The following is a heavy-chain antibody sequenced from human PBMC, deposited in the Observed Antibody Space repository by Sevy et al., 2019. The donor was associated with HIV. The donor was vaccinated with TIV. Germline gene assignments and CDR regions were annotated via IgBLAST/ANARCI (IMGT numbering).Heavy chain of an antibody. CDR1: GGSISSYY. CDR2: IYYSGST. CDR3: ARGAARYCSSTSCYDFDY. J-gene: IGHJ4*02. D-gene: IGHD2-2*01. V-gene: IGHV4-59*01. Sequence: LSLTCTVSGGSISSYYWSWIRQPPGKGLEWIGYIYYSGSTNYNPSLKSRVTISVDTSKNQFSLKLSSVTAADTAVYYCARGAARYCSSTSCYDFDYWGQGTLVTVSS.